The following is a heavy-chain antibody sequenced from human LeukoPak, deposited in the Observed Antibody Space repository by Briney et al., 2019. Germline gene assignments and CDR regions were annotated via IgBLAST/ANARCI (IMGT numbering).Heavy chain of an antibody. CDR2: ISTYNGNT. V-gene: IGHV1-18*01. J-gene: IGHJ2*01. CDR1: GYTFTKYG. CDR3: ARVGPGFWYFDL. Sequence: ASVRVSCKASGYTFTKYGITWVRQAPGQGLEWMGWISTYNGNTNYAQKLQGRVTMTTDTSTSTAYMELSSLRSEDTAVYYCARVGPGFWYFDLWGRGTLVTVSS.